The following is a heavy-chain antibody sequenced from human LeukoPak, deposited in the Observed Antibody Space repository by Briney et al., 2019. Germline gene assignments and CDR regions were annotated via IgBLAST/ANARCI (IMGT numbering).Heavy chain of an antibody. V-gene: IGHV4-34*01. Sequence: SETLSLTCAVYGGSFSGYYWSWIRQPPGKGLEWIGEINHSGSTNYNPSLKSRVTISVDTSKNQFSLKLSSVTAADTAVYYCARHRDVLRYFDWLLYLDYWGQGTLVTVSS. D-gene: IGHD3-9*01. CDR1: GGSFSGYY. CDR2: INHSGST. CDR3: ARHRDVLRYFDWLLYLDY. J-gene: IGHJ4*02.